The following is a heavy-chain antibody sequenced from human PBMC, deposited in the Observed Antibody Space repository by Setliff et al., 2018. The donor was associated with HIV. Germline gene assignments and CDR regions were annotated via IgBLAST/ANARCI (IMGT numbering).Heavy chain of an antibody. J-gene: IGHJ3*02. CDR2: IIPIVDKT. D-gene: IGHD4-17*01. Sequence: SVKVSCKASGGTFSSHAINWVRQAPGQGLEWMGGIIPIVDKTNYAQKFQGRVAITADKSTITAYMELSSLRSEETAVYYCAREPDYGIRDAFDIWGQGTMVTVSS. CDR3: AREPDYGIRDAFDI. CDR1: GGTFSSHA. V-gene: IGHV1-69*10.